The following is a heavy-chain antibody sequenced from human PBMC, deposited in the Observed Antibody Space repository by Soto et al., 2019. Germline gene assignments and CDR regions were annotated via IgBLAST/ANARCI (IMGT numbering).Heavy chain of an antibody. D-gene: IGHD3-22*01. V-gene: IGHV3-23*01. CDR3: ANEGCCDSSGFDDYFHY. J-gene: IGHJ4*02. CDR1: GFTFSSYT. Sequence: EVQLLESGGGLVQPGGSLRLSCTASGFTFSSYTMSWVRQAPGQGLEWVSAISGSGGSTFYADSVKGRFAISRDNSKNSLFLQMNSLRDDDTAVYSCANEGCCDSSGFDDYFHYWGQGTLVTVS. CDR2: ISGSGGST.